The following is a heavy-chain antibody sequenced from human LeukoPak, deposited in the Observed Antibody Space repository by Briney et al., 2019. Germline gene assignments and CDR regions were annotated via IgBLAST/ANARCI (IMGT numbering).Heavy chain of an antibody. CDR2: IKQDGSEI. J-gene: IGHJ4*02. V-gene: IGHV3-7*01. D-gene: IGHD1-14*01. Sequence: GGSLRLSCAASGFTLSSYWMNWVRQAPGKGLEWVANIKQDGSEINYVDSVKGRFTISRDNAKNSLYLQMNSLRVEDTAVYYCARDSEFTLRTEQRSYYFDYWGQGTLVTVSS. CDR1: GFTLSSYW. CDR3: ARDSEFTLRTEQRSYYFDY.